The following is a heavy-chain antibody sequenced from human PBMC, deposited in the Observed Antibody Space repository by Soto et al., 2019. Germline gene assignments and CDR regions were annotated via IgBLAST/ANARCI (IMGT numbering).Heavy chain of an antibody. Sequence: GGSLRLSCAASGFTFSSYGMHWVRQAPGKGLEWVAIISYDGSNTYYADSVKGRFTISRDNSKNTLYLQMNSLRAEDTAVYYCARDAYISGYYQFDYWGQGTLVTVSS. J-gene: IGHJ4*02. V-gene: IGHV3-30*03. D-gene: IGHD6-19*01. CDR2: ISYDGSNT. CDR1: GFTFSSYG. CDR3: ARDAYISGYYQFDY.